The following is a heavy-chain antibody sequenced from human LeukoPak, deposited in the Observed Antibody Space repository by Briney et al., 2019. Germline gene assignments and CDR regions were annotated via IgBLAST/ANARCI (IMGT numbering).Heavy chain of an antibody. CDR3: ARGLTMASPRRYYYYYGMDV. V-gene: IGHV4-39*07. D-gene: IGHD3-10*01. CDR2: INHSGST. J-gene: IGHJ6*02. CDR1: GGSISSGGYY. Sequence: PSETLSLTCTVSGGSISSGGYYWSWIRQPPGKGLEWIGEINHSGSTNYNPSLKSRVTISVDTSKNQFSLKLSSVIAADTAVYYCARGLTMASPRRYYYYYGMDVWGQGTTVTVSS.